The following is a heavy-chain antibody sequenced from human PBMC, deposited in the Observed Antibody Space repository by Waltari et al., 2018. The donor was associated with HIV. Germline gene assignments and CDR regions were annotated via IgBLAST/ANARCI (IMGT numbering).Heavy chain of an antibody. CDR3: AREFRTMLRGVIFAFDI. CDR1: GLTFADYG. D-gene: IGHD3-10*01. V-gene: IGHV3-20*04. Sequence: EVQLVESGGGVVRPGGSLRLSCAASGLTFADYGMSWVRQGPGKGLEWVSGINWNGDSTDYADYVKGRFTISRDNAKNSLYLQMNSLRAEDTALYYCAREFRTMLRGVIFAFDIWGQGTMVTVSS. J-gene: IGHJ3*02. CDR2: INWNGDST.